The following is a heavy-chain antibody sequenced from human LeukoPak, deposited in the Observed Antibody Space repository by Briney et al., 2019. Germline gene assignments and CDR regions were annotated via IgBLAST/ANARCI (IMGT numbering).Heavy chain of an antibody. J-gene: IGHJ4*02. CDR2: INSDGSST. CDR3: AVAMAGRSYLDY. V-gene: IGHV3-74*01. Sequence: GGSVRLSCAASGFTFSSSWMHWARQVPGKGLVWVSRINSDGSSTTYADSVKGRFTISRDNARNTLYLQMNSLRAEDTAVYYCAVAMAGRSYLDYWGQGTLVTVSS. D-gene: IGHD6-19*01. CDR1: GFTFSSSW.